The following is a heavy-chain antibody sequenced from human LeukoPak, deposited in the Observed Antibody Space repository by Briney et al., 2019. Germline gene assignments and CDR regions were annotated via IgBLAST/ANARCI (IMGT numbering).Heavy chain of an antibody. Sequence: GRSLRLSCAASGFTFDDYAMHWVRQAPGEGLEWVSGISWNSGSIGYADSVKGRFTISRGNAKNSLYLQMNSLRAEDTALYYCAKHTLAAVWFGAFDSWGQGTLVTVSS. CDR1: GFTFDDYA. D-gene: IGHD3-10*01. CDR2: ISWNSGSI. J-gene: IGHJ4*02. CDR3: AKHTLAAVWFGAFDS. V-gene: IGHV3-9*01.